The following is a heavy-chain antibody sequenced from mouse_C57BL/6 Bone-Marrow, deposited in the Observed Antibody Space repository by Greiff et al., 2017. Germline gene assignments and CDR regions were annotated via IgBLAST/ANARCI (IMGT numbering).Heavy chain of an antibody. J-gene: IGHJ3*01. D-gene: IGHD2-5*01. CDR1: GYTFTSYG. Sequence: QVQLQQSGAELARPGASVKLSCKASGYTFTSYGISWVKQRTGQGLEWIGEIYPRSGNTYYNEKFKGKATLTADKSSSTAYMELRSLTSEDSAVYFCAISAAYYSNYRAWFAYWGQGTLVTVSA. V-gene: IGHV1-81*01. CDR3: AISAAYYSNYRAWFAY. CDR2: IYPRSGNT.